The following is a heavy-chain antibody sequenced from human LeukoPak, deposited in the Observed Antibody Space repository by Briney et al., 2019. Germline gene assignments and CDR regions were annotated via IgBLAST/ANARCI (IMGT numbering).Heavy chain of an antibody. CDR1: GFTFSSYG. V-gene: IGHV3-30*18. CDR2: ISYDGSNK. D-gene: IGHD3-3*01. J-gene: IGHJ4*02. Sequence: PGGSLRLSCAASGFTFSSYGMHWVRQAPGKGLEWVAVISYDGSNKYYADSVKGRFTISRDNSKNTLYLQMNSLRAEDTAVYYCAKDLEEVWWGQGTLVTVSS. CDR3: AKDLEEVW.